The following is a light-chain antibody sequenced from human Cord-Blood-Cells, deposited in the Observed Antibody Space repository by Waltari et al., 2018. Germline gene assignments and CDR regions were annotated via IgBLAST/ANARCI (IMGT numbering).Light chain of an antibody. J-gene: IGLJ3*02. CDR1: KSGDKY. Sequence: SYELNQPPSVSVSPGQTASITCSGAKSGDKYACWYQQKPGQSPVLVIYQDSKRPSGIPERFSGSNSGNTATLTISGTQAMDEADYYCQAWDSSTAVFGGGTKLTVL. V-gene: IGLV3-1*01. CDR3: QAWDSSTAV. CDR2: QDS.